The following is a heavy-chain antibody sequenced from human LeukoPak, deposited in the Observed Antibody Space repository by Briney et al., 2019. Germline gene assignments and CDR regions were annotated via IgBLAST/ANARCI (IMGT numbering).Heavy chain of an antibody. V-gene: IGHV3-74*01. CDR3: ARGNYHGMDV. J-gene: IGHJ6*02. D-gene: IGHD3-10*01. Sequence: GGSLRLSCAASGFTFSTYWMHWVRQAPGKGLVWVSSINSDASRTSHADSVKGRFTTSRDSAKNTLYLQLNSLRAEDTAVYYCARGNYHGMDVWGQGTTVTVSS. CDR1: GFTFSTYW. CDR2: INSDASRT.